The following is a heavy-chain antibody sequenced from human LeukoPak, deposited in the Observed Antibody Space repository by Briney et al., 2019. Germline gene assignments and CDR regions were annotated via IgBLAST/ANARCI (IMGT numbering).Heavy chain of an antibody. J-gene: IGHJ4*02. CDR1: GGSFSGYY. CDR3: ASRLVGSSSRFDY. Sequence: PSETLSLTCAVYGGSFSGYYWSWIRQPPGKGLEWIGEINHSGSTNYNPSLKSRVTISVDTSKNQFSLKLSSVTAADTAVYYCASRLVGSSSRFDYWGQGTLVTVSS. CDR2: INHSGST. D-gene: IGHD6-13*01. V-gene: IGHV4-34*01.